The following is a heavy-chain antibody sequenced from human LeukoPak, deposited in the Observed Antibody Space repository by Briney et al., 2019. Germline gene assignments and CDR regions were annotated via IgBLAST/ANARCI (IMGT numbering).Heavy chain of an antibody. Sequence: GGSLRLSCAASGITFGSYWMTWVRQAPGKGLECVANIKPDGSEKHYVDSVEGRFTISRDNAKDSLFLEMNSLRAEDTAVYYCARGRMAVAGSYEYWGQGTLVTVSS. CDR3: ARGRMAVAGSYEY. D-gene: IGHD6-19*01. CDR1: GITFGSYW. J-gene: IGHJ4*02. V-gene: IGHV3-7*05. CDR2: IKPDGSEK.